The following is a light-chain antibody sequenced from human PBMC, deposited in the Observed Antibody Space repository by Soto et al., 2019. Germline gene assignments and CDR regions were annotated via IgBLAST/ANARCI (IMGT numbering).Light chain of an antibody. CDR3: LQDYNYPWT. Sequence: AIQMTQSPSSLSASVGDRVTITCRARQGIRTDLGWYQQKPGKAPKLLIYAASSLQSGVPSRFSGSGSGTDFTLTISSLQSEDFATYYCLQDYNYPWTFGQGTKVEIK. CDR1: QGIRTD. V-gene: IGKV1-6*01. CDR2: AAS. J-gene: IGKJ1*01.